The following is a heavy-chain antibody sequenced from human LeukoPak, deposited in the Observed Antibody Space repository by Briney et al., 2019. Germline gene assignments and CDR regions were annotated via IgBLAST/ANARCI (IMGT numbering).Heavy chain of an antibody. CDR3: AKIKDGYNSNWDY. J-gene: IGHJ4*02. Sequence: ASVKVSCKASGYTFTSYYIHWVRQAPGQGLEWMGRINPNSGGTDYAQKFQGRVTMTRDTSISTAYMGLSRLRSDDTAVYYCAKIKDGYNSNWDYWGQGTLVTVSS. D-gene: IGHD5-24*01. CDR1: GYTFTSYY. V-gene: IGHV1-2*06. CDR2: INPNSGGT.